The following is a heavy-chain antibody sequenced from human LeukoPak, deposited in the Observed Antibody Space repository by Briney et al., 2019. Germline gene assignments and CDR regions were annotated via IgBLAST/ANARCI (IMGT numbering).Heavy chain of an antibody. CDR3: ARGALWFGELLPYYFDY. CDR2: ISSSSYI. J-gene: IGHJ4*02. CDR1: GFTFSSYS. D-gene: IGHD3-10*01. V-gene: IGHV3-21*01. Sequence: GGSLRLSCAASGFTFSSYSMNWVRQAPGKGLEWVSSISSSSYIYYADSVKGRFTISRDNAKNSLYLQMNSLRAEDTAVYYCARGALWFGELLPYYFDYWGQGTLVTVSS.